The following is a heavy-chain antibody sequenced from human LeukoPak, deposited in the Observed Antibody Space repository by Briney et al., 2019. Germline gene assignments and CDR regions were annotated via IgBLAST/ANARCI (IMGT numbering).Heavy chain of an antibody. CDR3: ARPRYSGSYYPFDY. V-gene: IGHV3-23*01. Sequence: PGGSLRLSCAASGFTFSSYAMSWVRQAPGKGLEWVSAISGSGGSTYYADSVKGRFTISRDNSKNTLYLQMNSLRAEDTAVYYCARPRYSGSYYPFDYWGQGTLVTVSS. J-gene: IGHJ4*02. CDR2: ISGSGGST. CDR1: GFTFSSYA. D-gene: IGHD1-26*01.